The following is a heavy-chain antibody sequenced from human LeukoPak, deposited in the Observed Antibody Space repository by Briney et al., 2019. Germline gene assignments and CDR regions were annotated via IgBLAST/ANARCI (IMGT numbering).Heavy chain of an antibody. J-gene: IGHJ3*02. CDR2: INHSGST. CDR1: GGSFSGYY. Sequence: PSGTLSLTCAVYGGSFSGYYWSWIRQPPGKGLEWIGEINHSGSTNYNPSLKSRVTISVDTSKNQFSLKLSSVTAADTAVYYCARGGQWLVLRPAFDIWGQGTMVTVSS. CDR3: ARGGQWLVLRPAFDI. V-gene: IGHV4-34*01. D-gene: IGHD6-19*01.